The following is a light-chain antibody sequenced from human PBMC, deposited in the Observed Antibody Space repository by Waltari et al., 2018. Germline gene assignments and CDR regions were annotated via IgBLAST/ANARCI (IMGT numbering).Light chain of an antibody. CDR3: QQYSYWPRT. J-gene: IGKJ1*01. Sequence: ETVITQSPATLSVSPGERATLSCRASQSVSSKLAWYQQKPGQAPRLLIYGASTRATDIPARFSGGGSGTEFTLIISSLQSEDFAVYFCQQYSYWPRTFGRGTKVEIK. CDR1: QSVSSK. CDR2: GAS. V-gene: IGKV3-15*01.